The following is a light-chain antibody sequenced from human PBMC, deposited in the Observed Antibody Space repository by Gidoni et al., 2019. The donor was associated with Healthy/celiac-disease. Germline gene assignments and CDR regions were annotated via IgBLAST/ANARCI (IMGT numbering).Light chain of an antibody. Sequence: QSALTQPDSVSGSPGQSIPIPGTGARTRRGTSNLVSWYQQHPGKAPKVVLYEGNRRPSGISNRFSGSKSGTTASLTISGLQAEDEADYYCCSFAHYRVFGGGTKLTVL. J-gene: IGLJ3*02. CDR3: CSFAHYRV. V-gene: IGLV2-23*01. CDR1: RTRRGTSNL. CDR2: EGN.